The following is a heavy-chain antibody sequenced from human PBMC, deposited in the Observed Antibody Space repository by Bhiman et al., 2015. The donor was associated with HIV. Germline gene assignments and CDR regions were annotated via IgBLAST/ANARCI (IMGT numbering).Heavy chain of an antibody. J-gene: IGHJ4*02. CDR1: GFTFSYN. D-gene: IGHD5-18*01. Sequence: EVQLVESGGGLVKPGGSLRLSCAASGFTFSYNMNWVRQAPGKGLEWVSLISSTSTNIFYADSVKGRFTISRDNAKKSMFLQMNSLRAEDTAVYYCARGYTYGHGRHGFDYWGQGIVVTVSS. CDR3: ARGYTYGHGRHGFDY. V-gene: IGHV3-21*01. CDR2: ISSTSTNI.